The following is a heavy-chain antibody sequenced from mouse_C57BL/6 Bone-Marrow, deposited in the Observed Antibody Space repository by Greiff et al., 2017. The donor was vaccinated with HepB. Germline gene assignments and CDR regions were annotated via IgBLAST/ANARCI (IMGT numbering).Heavy chain of an antibody. CDR1: GFTFSDYY. CDR3: ARQGLAMDY. J-gene: IGHJ4*01. D-gene: IGHD6-1*01. CDR2: ISNGGGST. V-gene: IGHV5-12*01. Sequence: EVQLQQSGGGLVQPGGSLKLSCAASGFTFSDYYMYWVRQTPEKRLEWVAYISNGGGSTYYPDTVKGRFTISRDNVKNTLYLQMRRLKSEDTAMYYSARQGLAMDYWGQGTSVTVSS.